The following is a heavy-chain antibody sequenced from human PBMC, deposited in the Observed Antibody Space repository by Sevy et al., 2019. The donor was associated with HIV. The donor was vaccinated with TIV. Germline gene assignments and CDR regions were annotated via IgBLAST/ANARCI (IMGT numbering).Heavy chain of an antibody. Sequence: GGSLRLSCAASGFTFSRYAMNWLRQAPGKGLEWVSTISGSGGSTYYADSVKGRFTISRDNSKNTLDLQMNSLRAEDTAVDYGAKVRWDIVLMVYGFAFDIWGQGTMVTVS. D-gene: IGHD2-8*01. CDR3: AKVRWDIVLMVYGFAFDI. V-gene: IGHV3-23*01. CDR1: GFTFSRYA. CDR2: ISGSGGST. J-gene: IGHJ3*02.